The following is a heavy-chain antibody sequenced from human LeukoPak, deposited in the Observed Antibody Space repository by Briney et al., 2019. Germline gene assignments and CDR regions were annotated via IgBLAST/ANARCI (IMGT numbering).Heavy chain of an antibody. CDR3: ARGGGYYGSGKGDGMDV. V-gene: IGHV3-20*01. CDR2: INWNGGST. Sequence: PGGSLRLSCAASGFTFDDYGMSWVRQAPGKGLEWVSGINWNGGSTGYADSVKGRFTISRDNAKNSLYLQMNSLRAEGTALYHCARGGGYYGSGKGDGMDVWGQGTTVTVSS. J-gene: IGHJ6*02. D-gene: IGHD3-10*01. CDR1: GFTFDDYG.